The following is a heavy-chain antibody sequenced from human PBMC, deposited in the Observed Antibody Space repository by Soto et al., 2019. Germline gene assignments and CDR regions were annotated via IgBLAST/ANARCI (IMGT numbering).Heavy chain of an antibody. V-gene: IGHV4-34*01. CDR3: ASDSYGDHDY. J-gene: IGHJ4*02. Sequence: PSETLSLTCAVYGGSFSGYYWSWIRPTPGKGLEWIGEINHSGSTNYNPSLKSRVTISVGTSKNQFSLKLSSVTAADTAVYYCASDSYGDHDYWGQGTLVTVSS. CDR2: INHSGST. CDR1: GGSFSGYY. D-gene: IGHD4-17*01.